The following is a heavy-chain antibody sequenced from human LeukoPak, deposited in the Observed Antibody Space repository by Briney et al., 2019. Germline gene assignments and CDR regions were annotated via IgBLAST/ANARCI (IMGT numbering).Heavy chain of an antibody. CDR3: ASSGYYWDWYFDL. V-gene: IGHV1-46*01. J-gene: IGHJ2*01. D-gene: IGHD3-22*01. Sequence: ASVKVSCTASGYTVTSYYMHWVRQAPGQGLEWRGIINPSGGSTSYAQKFQGRVTMTRDMSTSTVYMELSSLRSEDTAVYCCASSGYYWDWYFDLWGRGTLVTVSS. CDR2: INPSGGST. CDR1: GYTVTSYY.